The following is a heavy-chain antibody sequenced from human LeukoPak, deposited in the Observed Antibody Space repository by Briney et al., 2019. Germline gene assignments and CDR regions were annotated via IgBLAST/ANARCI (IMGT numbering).Heavy chain of an antibody. CDR2: INPNSGGT. Sequence: ASVKVSCKASGYTFTGYYMHWVRQAPGQGLEWMGWINPNSGGTNYAQKFQGRVTITRNTSISTAYMELSSLRSEDTAVYYCARGRYGDYDYWGQGALVTVSS. J-gene: IGHJ4*02. CDR1: GYTFTGYY. CDR3: ARGRYGDYDY. V-gene: IGHV1-2*02. D-gene: IGHD4-17*01.